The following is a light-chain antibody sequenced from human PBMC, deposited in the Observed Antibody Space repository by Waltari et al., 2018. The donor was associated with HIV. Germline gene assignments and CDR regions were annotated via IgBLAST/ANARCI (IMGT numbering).Light chain of an antibody. CDR1: TMGQHY. V-gene: IGLV3-1*01. CDR3: QAWDSGTIV. J-gene: IGLJ3*02. Sequence: SYDLTQPPSVSVSSGQTATGTCSGVTMGQHYVSGYQQRSGQSPVLVIYQDTKRPPGIPERFFGSTSENTATLTINETQPLDEAHYSCQAWDSGTIVFGGGTSLTVL. CDR2: QDT.